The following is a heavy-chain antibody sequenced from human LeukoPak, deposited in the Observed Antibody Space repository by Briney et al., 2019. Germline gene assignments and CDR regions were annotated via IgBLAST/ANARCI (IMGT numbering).Heavy chain of an antibody. V-gene: IGHV3-21*01. CDR2: LSGSGRTT. CDR1: GFTFSSYA. Sequence: PGGSLRLSCAASGFTFSSYAMSWVRQAPGKGLEWVAALSGSGRTTYYADSVKGRFTISRDNAKNSLYLQMNSLRAEDTAVYYCARDRDVLRYFDPGPIPGAFDIWGQGTMVTVSS. J-gene: IGHJ3*02. CDR3: ARDRDVLRYFDPGPIPGAFDI. D-gene: IGHD3-9*01.